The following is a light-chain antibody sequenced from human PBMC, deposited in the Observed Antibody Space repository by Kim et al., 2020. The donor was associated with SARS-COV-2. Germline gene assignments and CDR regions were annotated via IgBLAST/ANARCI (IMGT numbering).Light chain of an antibody. CDR2: VNSGGSH. Sequence: ASVKLPGTQSNGPHNFALAWTQPKPGKGPRYLIKVNSGGSHRQGDGIPDLFSGPSSGAERYLTISSLQSDDEADYYCQTWGPGIRVFGGGTKVTVL. J-gene: IGLJ3*02. CDR1: NGPHNFA. V-gene: IGLV4-69*02. CDR3: QTWGPGIRV.